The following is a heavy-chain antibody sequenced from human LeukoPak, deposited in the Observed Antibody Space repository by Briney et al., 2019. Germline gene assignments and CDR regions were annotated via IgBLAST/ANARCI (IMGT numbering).Heavy chain of an antibody. V-gene: IGHV3-23*01. CDR2: ISGSGGST. CDR1: GFTFSSYA. D-gene: IGHD1-14*01. J-gene: IGHJ5*02. Sequence: PGGSLRLSCAASGFTFSSYAMSWVRQAPGKGLEWVSAISGSGGSTYYADSVKGRFTISRDNSKSTLYLQMNSLRAEDTAIYYCVNKPAGFDPWGQGTLVTVSS. CDR3: VNKPAGFDP.